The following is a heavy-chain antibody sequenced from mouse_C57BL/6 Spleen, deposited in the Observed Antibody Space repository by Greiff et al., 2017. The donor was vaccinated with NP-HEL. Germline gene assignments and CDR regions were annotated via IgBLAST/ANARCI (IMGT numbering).Heavy chain of an antibody. CDR1: GFTFSSYA. Sequence: EVMLVESGGGLVKPGGSLTLSCAASGFTFSSYALSWVRQTPDKRLVWVATISDGGSYTYYPDNVKGRFTISRDNAKNTLYMQMSHLKSEDTAMYYCARDRGGAMDYWGQGTSVTVSS. CDR2: ISDGGSYT. J-gene: IGHJ4*01. D-gene: IGHD3-1*01. V-gene: IGHV5-4*01. CDR3: ARDRGGAMDY.